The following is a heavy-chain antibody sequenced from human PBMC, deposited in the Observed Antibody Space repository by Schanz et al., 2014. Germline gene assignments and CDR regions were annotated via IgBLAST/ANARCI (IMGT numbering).Heavy chain of an antibody. D-gene: IGHD6-19*01. CDR2: ISAYNGNT. Sequence: QVQLVQSWAEVKGPGASVKVSCEASRYTFNTYGLNWVRQAPGQGLEWMGWISAYNGNTNYAQKLQGRVTMTTDTSTSTAYMELRSLRSDDTAVYYCARGGYSSGWYDRDIAHFDYWGQGTLVTVSS. J-gene: IGHJ4*02. CDR3: ARGGYSSGWYDRDIAHFDY. CDR1: RYTFNTYG. V-gene: IGHV1-18*01.